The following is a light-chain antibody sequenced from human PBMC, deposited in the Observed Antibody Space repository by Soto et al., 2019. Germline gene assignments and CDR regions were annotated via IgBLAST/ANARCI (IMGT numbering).Light chain of an antibody. V-gene: IGLV2-14*01. CDR2: EVS. Sequence: QSALTQPASVSGSPGQSITLSCTGTSSDVGGYDYVSWYQQHPGKAPKLIISEVSNRPSGVSNRFSGSKSGNTASLIISGLQAEDEADYYCSSYSSSSIWVFGGGTKVTVL. CDR1: SSDVGGYDY. J-gene: IGLJ3*02. CDR3: SSYSSSSIWV.